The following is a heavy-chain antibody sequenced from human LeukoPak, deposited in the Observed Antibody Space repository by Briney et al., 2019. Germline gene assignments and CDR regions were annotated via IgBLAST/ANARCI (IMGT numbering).Heavy chain of an antibody. CDR1: GGSISSYY. D-gene: IGHD5-18*01. Sequence: SETLSLTCTVSGGSISSYYWSWIRQPAGKGLEWIGRIYTSGSTNYNPSLKSRVTMSVDTSKNQFSLKLSSVTAADTAVYYCARDPPNTAMVTGSDPWGQGTLVTVSS. CDR3: ARDPPNTAMVTGSDP. J-gene: IGHJ5*02. CDR2: IYTSGST. V-gene: IGHV4-4*07.